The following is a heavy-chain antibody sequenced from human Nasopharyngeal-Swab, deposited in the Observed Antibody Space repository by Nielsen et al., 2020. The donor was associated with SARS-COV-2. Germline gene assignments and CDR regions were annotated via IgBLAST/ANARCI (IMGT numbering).Heavy chain of an antibody. CDR2: ISSSSSTI. Sequence: GSLRLSCAASGFTFSSYSMNWVRQAPGKGLEWVSYISSSSSTIYYADSVKGRFTISRDNAKNSLYLQMNSLRAEDTAVYYCARWSGYYYYYGMDVWGQGTTVTVSS. J-gene: IGHJ6*02. D-gene: IGHD3-3*01. V-gene: IGHV3-48*04. CDR1: GFTFSSYS. CDR3: ARWSGYYYYYGMDV.